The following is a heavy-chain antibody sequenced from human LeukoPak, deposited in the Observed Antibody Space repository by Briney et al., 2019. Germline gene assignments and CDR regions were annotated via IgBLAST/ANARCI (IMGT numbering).Heavy chain of an antibody. CDR3: ARGRETQDAFDI. Sequence: PSQTLSLTCTVSGGSISSGSYYWSWIRQPAGKGLEWIGRIYTSGSTNYNPSLKSRVTISVDTSKNQFSLKLSSVTAADTAVYYCARGRETQDAFDIWGPGTMVTVSS. J-gene: IGHJ3*02. V-gene: IGHV4-61*02. D-gene: IGHD1-26*01. CDR2: IYTSGST. CDR1: GGSISSGSYY.